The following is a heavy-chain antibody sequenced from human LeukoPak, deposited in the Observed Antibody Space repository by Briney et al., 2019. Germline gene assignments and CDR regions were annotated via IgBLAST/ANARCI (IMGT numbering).Heavy chain of an antibody. CDR1: GGSISSGDYY. CDR2: IYYSGST. CDR3: ARTDFWSGYYDY. D-gene: IGHD3-3*01. V-gene: IGHV4-30-4*08. Sequence: SETLSLTCTVSGGSISSGDYYWSWIRQPPGKGLEWIGYIYYSGSTYYNPSLKSRVTISVDTSKNQFSLKLSSVTAADTAVYYRARTDFWSGYYDYWGQGTLVTVSS. J-gene: IGHJ4*02.